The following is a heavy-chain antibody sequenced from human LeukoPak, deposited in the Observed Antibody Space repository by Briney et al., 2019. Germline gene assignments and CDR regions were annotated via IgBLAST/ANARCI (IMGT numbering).Heavy chain of an antibody. CDR2: ISGSSNYI. CDR1: GFSFSSYA. CDR3: ARVSSVPTPRALDY. Sequence: GGSLRLSCAASGFSFSSYAMAWVRQAPGKGPEWVSSISGSSNYIFYADSVKGRFTVSRDNARNSLFLQMSSLRAEDTAVYYCARVSSVPTPRALDYWGQGTLVTVSS. V-gene: IGHV3-21*01. J-gene: IGHJ4*02. D-gene: IGHD4/OR15-4a*01.